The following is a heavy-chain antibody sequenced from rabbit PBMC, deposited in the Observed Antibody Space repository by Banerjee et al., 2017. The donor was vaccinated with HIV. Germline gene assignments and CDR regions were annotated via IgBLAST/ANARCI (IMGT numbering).Heavy chain of an antibody. D-gene: IGHD2-1*01. J-gene: IGHJ5*01. Sequence: QSLEESGGGLVTPGGTLTLTCTASGFDFSKKYVMCWVRQAPGKGLEWIGCINTVSGSTYYASWAKGRFTISRDNAQNTVDLRMNSLTAADTATYFCARVGYDDYGDRNWLDLWGQGTLVTVS. CDR3: ARVGYDDYGDRNWLDL. CDR1: GFDFSKKYV. V-gene: IGHV1S43*01. CDR2: INTVSGST.